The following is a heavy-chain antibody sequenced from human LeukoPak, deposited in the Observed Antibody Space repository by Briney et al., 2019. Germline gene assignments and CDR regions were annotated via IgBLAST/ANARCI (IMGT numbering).Heavy chain of an antibody. CDR2: VSLSGLT. V-gene: IGHV4-34*01. J-gene: IGHJ4*02. D-gene: IGHD2-8*01. Sequence: PSETLSLTCAVYGGSFSGYYWSWIRQPPGQGLEWIEEVSLSGLTNYNPSLSSRVIMALDTSKNHLSLHLTSVTAADTAVYYCSRENGAFSPFGYWGQGYLVTVLS. CDR3: SRENGAFSPFGY. CDR1: GGSFSGYY.